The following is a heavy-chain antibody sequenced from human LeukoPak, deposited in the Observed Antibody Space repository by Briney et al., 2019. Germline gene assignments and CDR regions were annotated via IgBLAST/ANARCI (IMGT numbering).Heavy chain of an antibody. J-gene: IGHJ4*02. CDR2: TSWNGGVI. CDR1: GFTFHDYA. V-gene: IGHV3-9*01. CDR3: TKSDCSSTSCHTPDY. D-gene: IGHD2-2*02. Sequence: GGSLRLSCAASGFTFHDYAMHWVRQGPEKGLEWVSGTSWNGGVIGYADSVMGRFTVSRDNAKNSLFLQMNSLRPEDTALYYCTKSDCSSTSCHTPDYWGQGTLVTVSS.